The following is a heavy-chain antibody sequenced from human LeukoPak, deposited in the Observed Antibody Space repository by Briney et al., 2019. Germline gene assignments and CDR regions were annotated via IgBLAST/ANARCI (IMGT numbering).Heavy chain of an antibody. CDR3: ARELPAGYYGSGSYPAFDI. D-gene: IGHD3-10*01. CDR1: GGTFSSYA. J-gene: IGHJ3*02. Sequence: SVKVSCKASGGTFSSYAISWVRQASGQGLEWMGGIIPIFGTANYAQKFQGRTADESTSTAYMEMSSLRSEDTAVYYCARELPAGYYGSGSYPAFDIWGQGTMVTVSS. V-gene: IGHV1-69*01. CDR2: IIPIFGTA.